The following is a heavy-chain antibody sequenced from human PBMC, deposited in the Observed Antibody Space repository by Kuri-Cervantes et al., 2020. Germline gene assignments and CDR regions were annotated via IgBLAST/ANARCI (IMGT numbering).Heavy chain of an antibody. CDR3: ARHASGDCSSTSCYPYYYYYMDV. CDR2: IYPGDSDT. D-gene: IGHD2-2*01. V-gene: IGHV5-51*01. J-gene: IGHJ6*03. CDR1: GYSFTSYW. Sequence: GGSLRLSCKGSGYSFTSYWIGWVRQMPGKCLEWMGIIYPGDSDTRYSPSSQGQVTISADKSISTAYLQWSSLKASDTAMYYCARHASGDCSSTSCYPYYYYYMDVWGKGTTVTVSS.